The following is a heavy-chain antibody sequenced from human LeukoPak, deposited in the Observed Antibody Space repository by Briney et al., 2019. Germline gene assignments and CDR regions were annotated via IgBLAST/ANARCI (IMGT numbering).Heavy chain of an antibody. CDR1: GYTFTGYY. Sequence: GSVKVSCKASGYTFTGYYMHWVRQAPGQGLEWMGWINPNSGGTNYAQKFQGRVTITRDTSISTAYMELSRLRSDDTAVYYCARDLVELYSSGWPTYDYWGQGTLVTVSS. CDR2: INPNSGGT. D-gene: IGHD6-19*01. J-gene: IGHJ4*02. CDR3: ARDLVELYSSGWPTYDY. V-gene: IGHV1-2*02.